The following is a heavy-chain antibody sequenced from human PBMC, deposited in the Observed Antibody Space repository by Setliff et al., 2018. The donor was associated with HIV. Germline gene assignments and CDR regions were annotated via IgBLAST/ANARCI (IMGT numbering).Heavy chain of an antibody. CDR1: GYSFTNYW. V-gene: IGHV5-51*01. Sequence: PGESLKISCKASGYSFTNYWIGWARQMPGEGLEWMGVIYPGDSTIRYGPSFQGQVTISADRSITTAYLQWSSLTTSDTATYYCIRRRRAPGTADLESYWGQGTLVTVSS. CDR2: IYPGDSTI. J-gene: IGHJ4*02. D-gene: IGHD2-21*02. CDR3: IRRRRAPGTADLESY.